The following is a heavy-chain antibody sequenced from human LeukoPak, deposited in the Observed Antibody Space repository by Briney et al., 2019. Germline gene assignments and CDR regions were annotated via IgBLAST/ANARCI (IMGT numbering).Heavy chain of an antibody. CDR3: ARDRQCSSTSCPPYYYYYYGMDV. Sequence: GGSLRLSCAASGFTVSSNYMSWVRQAAGKGLEWVSVIYSSGTTYYADSVKGRFTISRDNSKNTLYLQMNSLRAEDTAVYYCARDRQCSSTSCPPYYYYYYGMDVWGQGTTVTVSS. CDR1: GFTVSSNY. J-gene: IGHJ6*02. CDR2: IYSSGTT. V-gene: IGHV3-66*03. D-gene: IGHD2-2*01.